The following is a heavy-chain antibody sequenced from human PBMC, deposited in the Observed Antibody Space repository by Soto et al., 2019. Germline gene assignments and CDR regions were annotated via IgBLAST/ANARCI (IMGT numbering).Heavy chain of an antibody. CDR1: GFTFSGSA. Sequence: GGSLRLSCAASGFTFSGSAMHWVRQASGKGLEWVGRIRSKANSYATAYAASVKGRFTISRDDSKNTAYLQMNSLKTEDTAVYYCAIVATPWAFDIWGQGTMVTVSS. CDR3: AIVATPWAFDI. CDR2: IRSKANSYAT. V-gene: IGHV3-73*01. J-gene: IGHJ3*02. D-gene: IGHD5-12*01.